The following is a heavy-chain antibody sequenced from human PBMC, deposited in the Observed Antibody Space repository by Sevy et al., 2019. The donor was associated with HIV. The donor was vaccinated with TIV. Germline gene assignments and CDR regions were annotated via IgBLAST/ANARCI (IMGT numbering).Heavy chain of an antibody. Sequence: GGSLRLSCAASGFTFSSYGMHWVRQAPGKGLEWVAVISYDGSNKYYAYSVKGRFTISRDNSKNTLYLQMNSLRAEDTAVYYCAKGYSYGSLHLDYWGQGTLVTVSS. CDR3: AKGYSYGSLHLDY. V-gene: IGHV3-30*18. CDR1: GFTFSSYG. J-gene: IGHJ4*02. CDR2: ISYDGSNK. D-gene: IGHD5-18*01.